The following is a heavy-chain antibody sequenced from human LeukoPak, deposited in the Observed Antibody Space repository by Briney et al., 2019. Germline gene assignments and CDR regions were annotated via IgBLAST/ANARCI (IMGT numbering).Heavy chain of an antibody. CDR2: IYYSGST. CDR3: ARRRYYDSSGYSKAFDI. V-gene: IGHV4-59*12. J-gene: IGHJ3*02. CDR1: GGSFSGYY. Sequence: SETLSLTCAVYGGSFSGYYWSWIRQPPGKGLEWIGYIYYSGSTNYNPSLKSRVTISVDTSKNQFSLKLSSVTAADTAVYYCARRRYYDSSGYSKAFDIWGQGTMVTVSS. D-gene: IGHD3-22*01.